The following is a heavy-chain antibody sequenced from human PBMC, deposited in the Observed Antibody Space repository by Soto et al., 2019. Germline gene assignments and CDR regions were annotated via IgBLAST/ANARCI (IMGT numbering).Heavy chain of an antibody. Sequence: SETLSLTCAVYGGSFSGYYWSWIRQPPGKGLEWTGEINHSGSTNYNPSLKSRVTISVDTSKNQFSLKLSSVTAADTAVYYCARGMVELHYYYYYMDVWGKGTTVTVSS. D-gene: IGHD1-7*01. J-gene: IGHJ6*03. V-gene: IGHV4-34*01. CDR1: GGSFSGYY. CDR3: ARGMVELHYYYYYMDV. CDR2: INHSGST.